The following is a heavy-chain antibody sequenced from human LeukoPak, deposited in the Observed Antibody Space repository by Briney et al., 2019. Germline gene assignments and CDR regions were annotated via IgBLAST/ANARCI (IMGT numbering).Heavy chain of an antibody. J-gene: IGHJ6*03. CDR3: ARSMTTVTNYYYYYYMDV. V-gene: IGHV1-8*03. D-gene: IGHD4-11*01. CDR2: MNPNSGNT. Sequence: ASVKVSCKASGYTITNNYMHWVRQATGQGLEWMGWMNPNSGNTGYAQKFQGRVTITRNTSISTAYMELSSLRSEDTAVYYCARSMTTVTNYYYYYYMDVWGKGTTVTVSS. CDR1: GYTITNNY.